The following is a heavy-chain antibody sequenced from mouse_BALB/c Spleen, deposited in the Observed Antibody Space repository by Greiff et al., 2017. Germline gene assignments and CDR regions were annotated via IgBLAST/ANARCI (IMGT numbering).Heavy chain of an antibody. CDR2: IDPENGNT. V-gene: IGHV14-1*02. CDR1: GFNIKDYY. CDR3: ARSRYDYDGWFAY. D-gene: IGHD2-4*01. J-gene: IGHJ3*01. Sequence: VQLQQSGAELVRPGALVKLSCKASGFNIKDYYMHWVKQRPEQGLEWIGWIDPENGNTIYDPKFQGKASITADTSSNTAYLQLSSLTSEDTAVYYCARSRYDYDGWFAYWGQGTLVTVS.